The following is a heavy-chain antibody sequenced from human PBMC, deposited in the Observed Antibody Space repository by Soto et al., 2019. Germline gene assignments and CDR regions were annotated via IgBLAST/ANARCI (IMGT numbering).Heavy chain of an antibody. Sequence: SGGSLRLSCAASGFTFSSFWMHWVRQAPGKGLVWVSRINNDGSSTAYADSVKGRFTISRDNAKSTLYLQVTSLRAEDTAVYYCARDPLIGNTDYGLDVRGQGTTVTVSS. CDR1: GFTFSSFW. CDR2: INNDGSST. CDR3: ARDPLIGNTDYGLDV. V-gene: IGHV3-74*01. D-gene: IGHD2-21*01. J-gene: IGHJ6*02.